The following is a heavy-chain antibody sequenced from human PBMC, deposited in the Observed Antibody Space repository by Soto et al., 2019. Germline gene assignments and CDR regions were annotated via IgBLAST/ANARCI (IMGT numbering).Heavy chain of an antibody. CDR2: IYYSGST. Sequence: SETLSLTCTVSGGSISSYYWSWIRQPPGKGLEWIGYIYYSGSTNYNPSLKSRVTISVDTSKNQFSLKLSSVTAADTAVYYCARGRLTFGGVSFDPWGQGTLVTVSS. CDR1: GGSISSYY. D-gene: IGHD3-16*01. V-gene: IGHV4-59*01. J-gene: IGHJ5*02. CDR3: ARGRLTFGGVSFDP.